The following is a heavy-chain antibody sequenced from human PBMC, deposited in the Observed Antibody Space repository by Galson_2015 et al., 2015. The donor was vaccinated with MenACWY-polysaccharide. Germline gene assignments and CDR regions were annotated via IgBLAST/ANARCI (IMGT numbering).Heavy chain of an antibody. D-gene: IGHD1-26*01. CDR2: IYHSGST. Sequence: TCAVSGHSISSGYYWGWIRQPPGKGLEWIRSIYHSGSTYYNPSLKSRVTISVDTSKNQFSLNLSSVTAADTAVYYCARVEKYSGSYYILHWGQGTLVTVSS. J-gene: IGHJ4*02. CDR1: GHSISSGYY. V-gene: IGHV4-38-2*01. CDR3: ARVEKYSGSYYILH.